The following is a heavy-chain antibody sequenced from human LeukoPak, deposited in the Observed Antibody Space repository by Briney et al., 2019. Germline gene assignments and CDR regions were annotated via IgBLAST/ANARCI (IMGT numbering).Heavy chain of an antibody. V-gene: IGHV3-48*03. J-gene: IGHJ3*02. CDR1: RFTFSSHG. D-gene: IGHD1-26*01. CDR3: ARTAYSGSYLDAFDI. Sequence: GGSLRHSFPSSRFTFSSHGMNGVRQARAKGREGLSCICSIGYRKIYVDSVKGRFTISRDNAKNSVYLQVNSLRGEDTEIYYCARTAYSGSYLDAFDIWGQGTMVAVSS. CDR2: ICSIGYRK.